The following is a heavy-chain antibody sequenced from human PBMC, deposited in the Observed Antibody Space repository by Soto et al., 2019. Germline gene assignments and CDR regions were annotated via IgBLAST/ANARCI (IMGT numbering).Heavy chain of an antibody. CDR3: ARFPTTYYYYGMDV. CDR2: INHSGST. Sequence: SETLSLTCAVYGGSFSGYYWSWIRQPPGKGLEWIGEINHSGSTNYNPSLKSRVTISVDTSKNQFSLKLSSVTAADTAVYCCARFPTTYYYYGMDVWGQGTTVTVSS. CDR1: GGSFSGYY. V-gene: IGHV4-34*01. J-gene: IGHJ6*02.